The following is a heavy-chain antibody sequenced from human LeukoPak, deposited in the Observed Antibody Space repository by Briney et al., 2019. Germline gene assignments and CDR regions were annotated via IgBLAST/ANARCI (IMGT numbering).Heavy chain of an antibody. CDR3: ARLDIHQDEVDY. CDR1: GGSIRNSSYD. Sequence: SETLSLTRTVSGGSIRNSSYDWGWIRQPPGEGLEWIGCINYGGCTYYNPSLKRRVNISVDTCKNQPSLDVSSVPGADPGWYYCARLDIHQDEVDYRGQGSLVTVSS. D-gene: IGHD2-2*03. CDR2: INYGGCT. V-gene: IGHV4-39*01. J-gene: IGHJ4*02.